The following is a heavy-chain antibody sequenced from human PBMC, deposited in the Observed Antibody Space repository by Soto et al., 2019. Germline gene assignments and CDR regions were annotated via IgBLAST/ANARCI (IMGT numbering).Heavy chain of an antibody. CDR1: GGSVSSYY. J-gene: IGHJ4*02. D-gene: IGHD3-3*01. CDR2: IYYSGST. Sequence: SETLSLTCTVSGGSVSSYYWSWIRQPPGKGLEWIGYIYYSGSTNYNPSLKSRVTISVDTSKNQFSLKLSSVTVADTAVYYCARGTRITIFGVGFDYWGQGTLVTVSS. V-gene: IGHV4-59*02. CDR3: ARGTRITIFGVGFDY.